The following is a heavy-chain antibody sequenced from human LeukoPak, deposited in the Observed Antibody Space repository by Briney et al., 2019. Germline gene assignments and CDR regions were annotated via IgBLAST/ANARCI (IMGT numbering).Heavy chain of an antibody. Sequence: ASVKVSCTASGGTFSSYAISWVRQAPGQGLEWMGRIIPIFGIANYAQKFRGRVTITADKSTSTAYMELSSLRSEDTAVYYCARDGYGDWTGVDYWGQGTLVTVSS. CDR1: GGTFSSYA. V-gene: IGHV1-69*04. CDR2: IIPIFGIA. CDR3: ARDGYGDWTGVDY. D-gene: IGHD4-17*01. J-gene: IGHJ4*02.